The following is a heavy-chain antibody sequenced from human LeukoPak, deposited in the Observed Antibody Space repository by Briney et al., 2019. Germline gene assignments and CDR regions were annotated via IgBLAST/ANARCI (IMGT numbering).Heavy chain of an antibody. CDR3: ARGPPDSSGFPFDY. CDR2: INPNSGDT. D-gene: IGHD3-22*01. Sequence: ASVKVSCKASGYTFTGYYMHWVRQAPGQGLEWMGWINPNSGDTKNAQKFQGRVSMARDTSISTAYMELSRLRSDDTAVYYCARGPPDSSGFPFDYWGQGTLVTVSS. CDR1: GYTFTGYY. V-gene: IGHV1-2*02. J-gene: IGHJ4*02.